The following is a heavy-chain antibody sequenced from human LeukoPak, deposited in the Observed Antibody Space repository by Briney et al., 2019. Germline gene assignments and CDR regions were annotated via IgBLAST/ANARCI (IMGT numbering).Heavy chain of an antibody. CDR2: IKPDGSDK. CDR1: GFTFSTYW. J-gene: IGHJ3*02. V-gene: IGHV3-7*01. CDR3: ARVFDI. Sequence: PGGSLRLSCEASGFTFSTYWMSWVRQAPGKGPECVANIKPDGSDKYYVDSVKGRFTISRDNAKNSLYLQMNNLRAEDTAVYYCARVFDIWGQGTMVTVSS.